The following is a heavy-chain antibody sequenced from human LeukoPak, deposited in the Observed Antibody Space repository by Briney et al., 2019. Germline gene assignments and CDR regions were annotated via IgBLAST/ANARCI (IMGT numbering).Heavy chain of an antibody. Sequence: PSETLSLTCAVYGGSFSGYYWSWTRQPPGKGLEWIGEINHSGSTNYNPSLKSRVTISVDTSKNQFSLKLSSVTAADTAVYYCARAGDSSGYYYFDYWGQGTLVTVSS. CDR2: INHSGST. CDR3: ARAGDSSGYYYFDY. V-gene: IGHV4-34*01. J-gene: IGHJ4*02. D-gene: IGHD3-22*01. CDR1: GGSFSGYY.